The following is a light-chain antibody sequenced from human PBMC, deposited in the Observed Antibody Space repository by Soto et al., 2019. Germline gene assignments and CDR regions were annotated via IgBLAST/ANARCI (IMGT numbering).Light chain of an antibody. Sequence: QSVLTQPPSVSGAPGQRVTISCSGSSSNIAAGYDVHWYQQVSGTAPKLLIYGNTNRPSGVPDRFSGSKSGNSASLAITGLQAEDEADYYCQYYDSSLSDYVFGTGTKLTVL. V-gene: IGLV1-40*01. CDR2: GNT. J-gene: IGLJ1*01. CDR3: QYYDSSLSDYV. CDR1: SSNIAAGYD.